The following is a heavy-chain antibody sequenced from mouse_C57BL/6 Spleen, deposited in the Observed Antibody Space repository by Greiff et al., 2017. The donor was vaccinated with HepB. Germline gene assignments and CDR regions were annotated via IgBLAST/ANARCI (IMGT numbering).Heavy chain of an antibody. Sequence: VQLQQSGPELVKPGASVKISCTASGYSFTGYYMNWVKQSPEKSLEWIGEINPSTGGTTYNQKFKAKATLTVDKSSSTAYMQPKSLTSEDSAVYYCARSGTGFDYWGQGTTLTVSS. V-gene: IGHV1-42*01. CDR2: INPSTGGT. CDR3: ARSGTGFDY. CDR1: GYSFTGYY. J-gene: IGHJ2*01. D-gene: IGHD4-1*01.